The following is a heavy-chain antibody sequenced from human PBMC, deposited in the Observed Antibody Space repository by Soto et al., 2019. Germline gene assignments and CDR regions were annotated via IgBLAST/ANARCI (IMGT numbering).Heavy chain of an antibody. D-gene: IGHD4-17*01. Sequence: GASVKVSCKASGGTFSSYAISWVRQAPGQGLEWMGGIIPIFGTANYAQKFQGRVTITADESTSTAYMELSSLRSEDTAVYYCARDLNPMTTVTSDYWGQGTLVTVSS. V-gene: IGHV1-69*13. CDR2: IIPIFGTA. CDR1: GGTFSSYA. CDR3: ARDLNPMTTVTSDY. J-gene: IGHJ4*02.